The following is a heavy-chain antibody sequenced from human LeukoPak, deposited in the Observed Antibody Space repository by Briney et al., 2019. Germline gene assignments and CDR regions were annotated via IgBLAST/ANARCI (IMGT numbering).Heavy chain of an antibody. J-gene: IGHJ4*02. Sequence: GESLKISCKGSGYSFTSYWIAWGRRMPGKGREGMGIIWPGDSETRYSPSFQGQVTISADKSINTAYLQWSSLKASDTTMYYCARQTSSGHLDYWGQGTLVTVSS. CDR2: IWPGDSET. CDR3: ARQTSSGHLDY. D-gene: IGHD3-22*01. CDR1: GYSFTSYW. V-gene: IGHV5-51*01.